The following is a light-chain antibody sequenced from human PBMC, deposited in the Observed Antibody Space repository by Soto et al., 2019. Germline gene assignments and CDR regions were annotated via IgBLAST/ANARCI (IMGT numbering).Light chain of an antibody. CDR2: DVT. CDR1: SSDVGGFEY. Sequence: QSVLSQPASVSGSPGQSITISCTGTSSDVGGFEYVSWYQQQPGKAPKLIIYDVTKRPSGVSNRFSGSKSGNTASLTISGIQAEDEGDYYCGSNTRSSTSVFGTGTKLTVL. V-gene: IGLV2-14*03. J-gene: IGLJ1*01. CDR3: GSNTRSSTSV.